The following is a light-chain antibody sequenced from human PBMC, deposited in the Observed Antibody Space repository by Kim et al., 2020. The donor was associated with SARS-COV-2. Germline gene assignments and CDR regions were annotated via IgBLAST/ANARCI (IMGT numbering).Light chain of an antibody. CDR2: AAS. J-gene: IGKJ2*01. CDR3: LQHHTYPYT. V-gene: IGKV1-17*03. Sequence: SASVGDRVTITCRASQGINIYLAWFQQKPGKLPKRLIYAASGLQSGVPLRFSGSRSGTEFTLTISSLQPEDAATYYCLQHHTYPYTFGQGTKLEI. CDR1: QGINIY.